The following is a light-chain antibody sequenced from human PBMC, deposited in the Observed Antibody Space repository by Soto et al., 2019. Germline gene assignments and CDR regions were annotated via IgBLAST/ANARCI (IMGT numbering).Light chain of an antibody. V-gene: IGKV3-20*01. Sequence: EIVLTQSPGTLSLSTGERATLSCRASQSVSSSLAWYQQKPGQAPSLLIYAASSRATGIPDRFSGSGSGADFTLTISRLEPEDFAVYYCQQYGSSPVTFGQGTKVDIK. CDR1: QSVSSS. CDR3: QQYGSSPVT. J-gene: IGKJ1*01. CDR2: AAS.